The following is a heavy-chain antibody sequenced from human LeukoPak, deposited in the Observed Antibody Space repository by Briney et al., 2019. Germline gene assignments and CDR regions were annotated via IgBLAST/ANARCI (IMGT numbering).Heavy chain of an antibody. V-gene: IGHV3-48*04. CDR2: ISSSSSTI. J-gene: IGHJ6*02. Sequence: GGSLRLSCAAAGFTFSSYSMNWVRQAPGKGREWVSYISSSSSTIYYADSVKGRFTISRDNAKNSLYLQMNSLRAEDAAVYYCARVEPFNYYYGMDVWGQGTTVTVSS. CDR3: ARVEPFNYYYGMDV. CDR1: GFTFSSYS. D-gene: IGHD1-14*01.